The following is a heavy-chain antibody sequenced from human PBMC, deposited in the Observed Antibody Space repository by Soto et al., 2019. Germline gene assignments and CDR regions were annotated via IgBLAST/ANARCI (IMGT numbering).Heavy chain of an antibody. D-gene: IGHD2-21*01. CDR1: GFTFSSYW. Sequence: EVQLVESGGGLVQPGGSLRLSCAASGFTFSSYWMNWVRQAPGKGLVWVSRINSDGSTTGYVDSVKGRFTISRDNAKNTLYRQMNSLRAEDTAVYYCARRDQIAYYYGMDVWGQGTTVTVSS. J-gene: IGHJ6*02. CDR3: ARRDQIAYYYGMDV. CDR2: INSDGSTT. V-gene: IGHV3-74*01.